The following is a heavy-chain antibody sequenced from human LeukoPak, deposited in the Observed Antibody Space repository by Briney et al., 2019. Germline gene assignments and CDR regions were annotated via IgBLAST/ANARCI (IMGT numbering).Heavy chain of an antibody. CDR3: AKKNSSSWFDY. Sequence: GGSLRLSCAASGFTFSSYSMNWVRQAPGKGLEWVSYISSSSTISYADSVKGRFTISRDNAKNSLYLQMNSLRAEDTAVYYCAKKNSSSWFDYWGQGTLVTVSS. CDR2: ISSSSTI. CDR1: GFTFSSYS. V-gene: IGHV3-48*01. D-gene: IGHD6-13*01. J-gene: IGHJ4*02.